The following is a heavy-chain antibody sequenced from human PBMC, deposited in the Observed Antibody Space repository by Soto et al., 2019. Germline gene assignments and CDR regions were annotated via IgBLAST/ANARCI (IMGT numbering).Heavy chain of an antibody. D-gene: IGHD3-10*01. CDR3: AKFQTMVRGVQRGNWFDP. CDR1: GGSISSYH. Sequence: SETLSLTCAVSGGSISSYHWSWIRQSPGKGLEWIGYILKTGSTEYNHSLKSRVTISLDTSKNQFSLNVSSMTAADTAVYYCAKFQTMVRGVQRGNWFDPWGQGTQVTVSS. V-gene: IGHV4-4*08. J-gene: IGHJ5*02. CDR2: ILKTGST.